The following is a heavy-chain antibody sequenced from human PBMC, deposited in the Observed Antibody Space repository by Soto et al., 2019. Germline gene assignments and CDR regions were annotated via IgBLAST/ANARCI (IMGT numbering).Heavy chain of an antibody. CDR1: GFTVSSNY. V-gene: IGHV3-66*01. Sequence: EVQLLESGGGLAQPGGSLRLSCAASGFTVSSNYMSWVRQAPGKGLEWVSVIYSGGSTYYADSVKGRFTISRDNSKNTLYLQMNSLRAEDTAVYYCARYQFSSGWYAAFDYWGQGTLVTVSS. J-gene: IGHJ4*02. D-gene: IGHD6-19*01. CDR3: ARYQFSSGWYAAFDY. CDR2: IYSGGST.